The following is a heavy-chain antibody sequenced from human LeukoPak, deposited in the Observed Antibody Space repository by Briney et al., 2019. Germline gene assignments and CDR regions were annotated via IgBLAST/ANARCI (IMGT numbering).Heavy chain of an antibody. CDR1: GGSISSYY. V-gene: IGHV4-59*08. CDR3: ARQRRSSGYNDY. J-gene: IGHJ4*02. D-gene: IGHD3-22*01. CDR2: IYYSGST. Sequence: PSETLSLTCTVSGGSISSYYWSWIRQPPGKGLEWIGYIYYSGSTNYNPSLKSRVTISVDTSKNQFSLKLSSVTAADTAVYYCARQRRSSGYNDYWGQGTLVTVSS.